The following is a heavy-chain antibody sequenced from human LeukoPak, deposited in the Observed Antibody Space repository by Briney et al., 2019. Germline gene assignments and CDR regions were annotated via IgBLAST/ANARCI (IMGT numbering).Heavy chain of an antibody. Sequence: ASVKVSCKVSGYTLTELSMHWVRQAPGKGLEWMGGFDPEDGGTIYAQKFQGRVTMTEDTSTDTAYMELSSLRSEDTAVYYCATDRTESTIFGVVNWFDPWGQGTLVTVSS. J-gene: IGHJ5*02. V-gene: IGHV1-24*01. CDR2: FDPEDGGT. CDR3: ATDRTESTIFGVVNWFDP. D-gene: IGHD3-3*01. CDR1: GYTLTELS.